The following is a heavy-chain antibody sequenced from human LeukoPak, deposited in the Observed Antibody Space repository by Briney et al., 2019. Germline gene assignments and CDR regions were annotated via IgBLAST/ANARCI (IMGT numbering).Heavy chain of an antibody. CDR3: TRDSRIRYWFDP. CDR2: IWYDGSNK. CDR1: GFTFSSYG. Sequence: PGGSLRLSCAASGFTFSSYGMHWVRQAPGKGLEWGAVIWYDGSNKYYADSVNGRFTISRDNSKNTLYLQMNSLRAEDTAVYYCTRDSRIRYWFDPWGQGTLVTVSS. D-gene: IGHD2-21*01. J-gene: IGHJ5*02. V-gene: IGHV3-33*01.